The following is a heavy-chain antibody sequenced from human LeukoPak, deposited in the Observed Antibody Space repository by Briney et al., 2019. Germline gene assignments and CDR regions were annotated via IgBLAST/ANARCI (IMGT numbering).Heavy chain of an antibody. V-gene: IGHV3-11*06. CDR2: ISSSSSYI. J-gene: IGHJ3*02. Sequence: GGSLRLSCAASGFTFSDYYMSWIRQAPGKGLEWVSSISSSSSYIYYADSVKGRFTISRDNAKNSLYLQMNSLRAEDTAVYYCARDGPSTEWLLYVVRHDAFDIWGQGTMVTVSS. D-gene: IGHD3-3*01. CDR1: GFTFSDYY. CDR3: ARDGPSTEWLLYVVRHDAFDI.